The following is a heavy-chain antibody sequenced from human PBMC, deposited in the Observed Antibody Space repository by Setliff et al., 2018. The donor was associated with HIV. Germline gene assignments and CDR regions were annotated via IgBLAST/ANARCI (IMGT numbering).Heavy chain of an antibody. D-gene: IGHD1-26*01. Sequence: ASVKVSCKVSGYTLTELSMHWVRQAPGKGLEWMGGFDPEDGETIYARKFQGRVTMTEDTSTDTACMELSSLRSEDTAVYYCATWKVGATHYFEYWGQGTLVTVSS. J-gene: IGHJ4*02. CDR2: FDPEDGET. CDR3: ATWKVGATHYFEY. CDR1: GYTLTELS. V-gene: IGHV1-24*01.